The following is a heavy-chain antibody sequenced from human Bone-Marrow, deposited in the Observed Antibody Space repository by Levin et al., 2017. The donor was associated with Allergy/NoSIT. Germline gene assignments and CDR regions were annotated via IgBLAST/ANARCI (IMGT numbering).Heavy chain of an antibody. D-gene: IGHD2-15*01. V-gene: IGHV3-21*01. CDR1: GFTFSSYS. J-gene: IGHJ2*01. Sequence: PGGSLRLSCAASGFTFSSYSMNWVRQAPGKGLEWVSSISSSSSYIYYADSVKGRFTISRDNAKNSLYLQMNSLRAEDTAVYYCARLYCSGGSCYLLSWYFDRWGRGTLVTVSS. CDR2: ISSSSSYI. CDR3: ARLYCSGGSCYLLSWYFDR.